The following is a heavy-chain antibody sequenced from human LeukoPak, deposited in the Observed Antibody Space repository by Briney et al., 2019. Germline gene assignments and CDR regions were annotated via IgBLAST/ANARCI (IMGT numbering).Heavy chain of an antibody. CDR1: GLTFSSHW. CDR3: AVVPSRFLEAFDI. V-gene: IGHV3-74*01. J-gene: IGHJ3*02. Sequence: GGSLRLSCAASGLTFSSHWMFWVRQAPGKGLVWVSRINSDGSSTSYADSVKGRFTISRDSAKNTLYLQMNSLRAEDTAVYYCAVVPSRFLEAFDIWGQGTMVTVSS. CDR2: INSDGSST. D-gene: IGHD3-3*01.